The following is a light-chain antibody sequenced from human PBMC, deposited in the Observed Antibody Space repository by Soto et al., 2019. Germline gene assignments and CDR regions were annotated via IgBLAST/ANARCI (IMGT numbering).Light chain of an antibody. CDR2: DAS. J-gene: IGKJ4*01. Sequence: EIVMTQSPATLSVSPGERATLSCRASQSVSSNLAWYQQQPGQAPRLLIYDASTRATGIPARFSGSGSGTEFTLTISSLQSEDFAVYYCQQYNNWPLTFGGGTKVEIK. CDR1: QSVSSN. V-gene: IGKV3-15*01. CDR3: QQYNNWPLT.